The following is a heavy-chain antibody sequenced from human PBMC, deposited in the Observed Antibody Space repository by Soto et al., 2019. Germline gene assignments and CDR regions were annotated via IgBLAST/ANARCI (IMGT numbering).Heavy chain of an antibody. D-gene: IGHD2-15*01. CDR2: INAGNSNT. Sequence: ASVKVSCKASGYTFTSYAMHWVRQAPGQRLEWMGWINAGNSNTKYSQKFQGRVTITRDTSASTAYMELSSLRSEDTAVYYCVVVVAAPRASDYWGQGTLVTVSS. J-gene: IGHJ4*02. CDR3: VVVVAAPRASDY. CDR1: GYTFTSYA. V-gene: IGHV1-3*01.